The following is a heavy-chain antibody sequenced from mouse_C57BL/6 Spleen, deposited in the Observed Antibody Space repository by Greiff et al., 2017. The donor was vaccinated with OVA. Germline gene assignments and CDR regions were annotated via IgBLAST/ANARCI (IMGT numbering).Heavy chain of an antibody. CDR3: AREGTTVVAEYYFDY. Sequence: VQLQQPGAELVRPGTSVKLSCKASGYTFTSYWMHWVKQRPGQGLEWIGVIDPSDSYTNYNQKFKGKATLTVDTSSSTAYMQLSSLTSEDSAVYYCAREGTTVVAEYYFDYWGQGTTLTVSS. CDR2: IDPSDSYT. CDR1: GYTFTSYW. V-gene: IGHV1-59*01. J-gene: IGHJ2*01. D-gene: IGHD1-1*01.